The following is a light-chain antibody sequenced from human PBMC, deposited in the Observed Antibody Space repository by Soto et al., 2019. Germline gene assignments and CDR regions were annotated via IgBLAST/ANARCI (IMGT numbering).Light chain of an antibody. CDR3: QHYGSSLQIT. Sequence: VMTQSPATLSVSPGERATLSCRASQSVSSYLAWYQQKPGQAPRLLIYDASNRATGIPDRFSGSGSGTDFTLTISRLEPEDFAVYYCQHYGSSLQITFGQGTRLEIK. J-gene: IGKJ5*01. V-gene: IGKV3-20*01. CDR1: QSVSSY. CDR2: DAS.